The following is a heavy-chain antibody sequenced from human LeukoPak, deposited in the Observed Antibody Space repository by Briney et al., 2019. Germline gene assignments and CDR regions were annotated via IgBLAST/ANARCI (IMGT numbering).Heavy chain of an antibody. CDR2: INVGNGNR. D-gene: IGHD6-13*01. J-gene: IGHJ4*02. Sequence: ASVKVSCKASGYTFTSYAMHWVRQAPEQRLEWMGWINVGNGNRKYSQKFQGRVTITRDTSASTAYMELSNLRSEDTAVYYCATDPGIAAAARADWGQGTLVTVSS. CDR1: GYTFTSYA. CDR3: ATDPGIAAAARAD. V-gene: IGHV1-3*01.